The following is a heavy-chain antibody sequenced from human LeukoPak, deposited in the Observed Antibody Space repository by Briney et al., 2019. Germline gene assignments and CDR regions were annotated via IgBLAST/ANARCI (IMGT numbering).Heavy chain of an antibody. CDR2: INHSGST. V-gene: IGHV4-34*01. CDR1: GGSFSGYY. CDR3: ARGPRIFGVVIIGGGSDY. Sequence: SETLSLTCAVYGGSFSGYYWSWLRQPPGKGLEWIGEINHSGSTNYNPSLKSRVTISVDASKNQFSLKLSSVPAAATAVYYCARGPRIFGVVIIGGGSDYWGQGTLVTVSS. J-gene: IGHJ4*02. D-gene: IGHD3-3*01.